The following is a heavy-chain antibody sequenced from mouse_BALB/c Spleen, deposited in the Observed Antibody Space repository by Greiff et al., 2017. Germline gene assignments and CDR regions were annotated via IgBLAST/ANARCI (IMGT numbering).Heavy chain of an antibody. CDR1: GDSITSGY. V-gene: IGHV3-8*02. Sequence: EVKVEESGPSLVKPSQTLSLTCSVTGDSITSGYWNWIRKFPGNKLEYMGYISYSGSTYYNPSLKSRISITRDTSKNQYYLQLNSVTTEDTATYYCARAPYYYGSTFAWFAYWGQGTLVTVSA. J-gene: IGHJ3*01. CDR3: ARAPYYYGSTFAWFAY. D-gene: IGHD1-1*01. CDR2: ISYSGST.